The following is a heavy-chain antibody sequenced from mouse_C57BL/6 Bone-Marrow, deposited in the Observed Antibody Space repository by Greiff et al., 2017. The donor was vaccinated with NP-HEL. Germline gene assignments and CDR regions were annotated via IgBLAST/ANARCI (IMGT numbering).Heavy chain of an antibody. Sequence: EVMLVESGAGLVKPGGSLKLSCAASGFTFSSYAMSWVRQTPEKRLEWVAYISSGGDYIYYADTVKGRFTISRDNARNTLYLQMSSRKSEDTAMYYCTRVYYLYYFDYWGQGTTLTVSS. CDR2: ISSGGDYI. V-gene: IGHV5-9-1*02. D-gene: IGHD2-1*01. J-gene: IGHJ2*01. CDR1: GFTFSSYA. CDR3: TRVYYLYYFDY.